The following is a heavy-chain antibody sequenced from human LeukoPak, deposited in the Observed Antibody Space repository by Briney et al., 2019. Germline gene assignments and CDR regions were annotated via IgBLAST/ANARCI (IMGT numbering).Heavy chain of an antibody. CDR1: GFTVSSNY. Sequence: GGSLRLSCAASGFTVSSNYMSWVRQAPGKGLEWVSVIYSGGSTYCADSVKGRFTISRDNSKNTLYLQMNSLRAEDTAVYYCARAVAGTGYYYYYGMDVWGQGTTVTVSS. J-gene: IGHJ6*02. D-gene: IGHD6-19*01. CDR2: IYSGGST. V-gene: IGHV3-66*01. CDR3: ARAVAGTGYYYYYGMDV.